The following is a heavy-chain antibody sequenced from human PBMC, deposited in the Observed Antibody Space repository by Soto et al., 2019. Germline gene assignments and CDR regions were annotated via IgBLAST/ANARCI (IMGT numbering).Heavy chain of an antibody. Sequence: SETLSLTCTVSGGSISSSSYYWGWIRQPPGKGLEWIGSIYYSGSTCYNPSLKSRVTISVDTSKNQFSLKLSSVTAADTAVYYCARSPSFYSSGYYYFPYWGQGTLVTVSS. V-gene: IGHV4-39*01. CDR3: ARSPSFYSSGYYYFPY. D-gene: IGHD3-22*01. CDR2: IYYSGST. CDR1: GGSISSSSYY. J-gene: IGHJ4*02.